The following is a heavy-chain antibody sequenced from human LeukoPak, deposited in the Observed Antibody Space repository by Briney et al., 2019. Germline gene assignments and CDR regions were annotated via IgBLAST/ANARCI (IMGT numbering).Heavy chain of an antibody. J-gene: IGHJ4*02. Sequence: SETLSLTCTVSGGSISSSSYYWGWIRQPPGKGLEWIGSIYYSGSTYYNPSLKSRVTISVDTSKNQFSLKLSSVTAADTAVYYCARLAGSSGWFHIDYWGQGTLVTVSS. D-gene: IGHD6-19*01. CDR1: GGSISSSSYY. CDR3: ARLAGSSGWFHIDY. V-gene: IGHV4-39*01. CDR2: IYYSGST.